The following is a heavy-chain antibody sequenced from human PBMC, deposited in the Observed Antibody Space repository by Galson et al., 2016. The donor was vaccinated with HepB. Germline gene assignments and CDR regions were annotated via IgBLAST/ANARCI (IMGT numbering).Heavy chain of an antibody. Sequence: SLRLSCAASGFTFSNIWMTWVRQAPGKGLEWVGRIRSKSDGGTAEYAAPVKGRFTISRDDSKNTLYLQMNSLKTDDTAIYYCTTQGNLDCWGQGTLVTVPS. V-gene: IGHV3-15*01. CDR2: IRSKSDGGTA. D-gene: IGHD1-14*01. CDR1: GFTFSNIW. CDR3: TTQGNLDC. J-gene: IGHJ4*02.